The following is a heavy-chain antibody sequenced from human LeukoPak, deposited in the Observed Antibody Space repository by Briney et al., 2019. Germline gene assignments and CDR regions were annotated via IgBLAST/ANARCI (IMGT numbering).Heavy chain of an antibody. J-gene: IGHJ4*02. D-gene: IGHD3-10*01. CDR1: GGSISSSSYY. CDR3: ARTRYYYNSRSYGAPYYFDY. Sequence: PSETLSLTCTVSGGSISSSSYYWGWIRQPPGKGLEWIASINYSGSTYYNPSLKSRVTISVDTYKNQFSLKLSSVTAADTAVYYCARTRYYYNSRSYGAPYYFDYWGQGTLVTVSS. V-gene: IGHV4-39*01. CDR2: INYSGST.